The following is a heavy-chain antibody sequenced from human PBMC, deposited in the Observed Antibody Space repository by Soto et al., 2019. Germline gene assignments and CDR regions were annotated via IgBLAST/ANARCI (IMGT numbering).Heavy chain of an antibody. Sequence: QVQLVQSGAEVKKPGSSVKVSXXXXGGTFSSYAIXXXXXAPGQGLEWXXXIIPIFGTANYAQKFQGRVTITADESTSTAYMELSSLRSEDTAVYYCARDLGLQLTMIKLGAFDIWGQGTMVTVSS. D-gene: IGHD3-22*01. J-gene: IGHJ3*02. CDR2: IIPIFGTA. V-gene: IGHV1-69*01. CDR3: ARDLGLQLTMIKLGAFDI. CDR1: GGTFSSYA.